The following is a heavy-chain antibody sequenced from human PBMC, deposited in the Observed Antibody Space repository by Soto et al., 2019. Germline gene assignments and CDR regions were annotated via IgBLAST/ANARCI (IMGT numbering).Heavy chain of an antibody. CDR3: AKDAYGSGSYSFDY. J-gene: IGHJ4*02. CDR2: ISWNSGSI. Sequence: DVQLVESGGGLVQPGRSLRLSCAASGFTFDDYAMHWVRQAPGKGLEWVSGISWNSGSIGYADSVKGRFTISRDNAKNSLYLQMNSLRAEDTALYYCAKDAYGSGSYSFDYWGQGTLVTVSS. V-gene: IGHV3-9*01. CDR1: GFTFDDYA. D-gene: IGHD3-10*01.